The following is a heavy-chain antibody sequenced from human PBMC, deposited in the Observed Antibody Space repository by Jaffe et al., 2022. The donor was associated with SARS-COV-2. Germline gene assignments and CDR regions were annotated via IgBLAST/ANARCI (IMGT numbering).Heavy chain of an antibody. CDR2: ISSSSSYI. Sequence: EVQLVESGGGLVKPGGSLRLSCAASGFTFSSYSMNWVRQAPGKGLEWVSSISSSSSYIYYADSVKGRFTISRDNAKNSLYLQMNSLRAEDTAVYYCARDPYYYDSSGYQYYFDYWGQGTLVTVSS. CDR1: GFTFSSYS. D-gene: IGHD3-22*01. J-gene: IGHJ4*02. V-gene: IGHV3-21*01. CDR3: ARDPYYYDSSGYQYYFDY.